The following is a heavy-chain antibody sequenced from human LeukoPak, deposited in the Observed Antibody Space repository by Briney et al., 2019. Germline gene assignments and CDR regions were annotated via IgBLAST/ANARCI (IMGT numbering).Heavy chain of an antibody. CDR3: TTGLDAYYEY. V-gene: IGHV3-15*01. J-gene: IGHJ4*02. Sequence: GGSLRLSCAVSGFTFTEPWMTWVRQAPGKGLEWVGRIKSKLFGATTDYSASVKGRFTISRDDSKNMVYLQMNSLTVEDTGVYYCTTGLDAYYEYWGQGTLVTVSS. CDR2: IKSKLFGATT. D-gene: IGHD3-16*01. CDR1: GFTFTEPW.